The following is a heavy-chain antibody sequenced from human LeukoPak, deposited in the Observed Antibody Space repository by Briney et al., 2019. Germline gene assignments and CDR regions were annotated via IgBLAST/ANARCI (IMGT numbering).Heavy chain of an antibody. J-gene: IGHJ4*02. CDR3: ARRGSYYYDSSGYYFDY. V-gene: IGHV4-34*01. CDR1: GGSFSGYY. Sequence: SETLSLTCAVYGGSFSGYYWSWIRQPPGKGLEWIGEINHSGSTNYNPSLKSRVTISVDTSKNQFSLKLSSVTAADTAVYYCARRGSYYYDSSGYYFDYWGQGTLVTVSS. D-gene: IGHD3-22*01. CDR2: INHSGST.